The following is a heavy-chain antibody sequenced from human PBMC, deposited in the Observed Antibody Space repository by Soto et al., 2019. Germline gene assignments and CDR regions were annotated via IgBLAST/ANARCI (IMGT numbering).Heavy chain of an antibody. J-gene: IGHJ3*01. CDR3: ARVSILGLFDAYDL. V-gene: IGHV1-18*04. CDR2: ISTHNGNT. CDR1: VFTSSG. D-gene: IGHD3-3*01. Sequence: ASVTVSRKASVFTSSGISWVRQAPGQRLEWMGWISTHNGNTIYAQKFQARVIMTMDTSTTPVYMELRSLSPDDPAVYLGARVSILGLFDAYDLWGQGTMVT.